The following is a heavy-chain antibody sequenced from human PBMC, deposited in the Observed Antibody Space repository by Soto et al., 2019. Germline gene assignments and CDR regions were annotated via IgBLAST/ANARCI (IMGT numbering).Heavy chain of an antibody. CDR1: GFTFGGSA. Sequence: GGSLRLSCAAAGFTFGGSAMHWVRQASGKGLEWVGHIRSKTNSYATAYAESVKGRFTISRDDSMNTAYLQMNSLKTEDAAVYFCTRQTDAVQWLVVPTDYNFDYWGQGTLVTVSS. CDR3: TRQTDAVQWLVVPTDYNFDY. V-gene: IGHV3-73*01. J-gene: IGHJ4*02. D-gene: IGHD6-19*01. CDR2: IRSKTNSYAT.